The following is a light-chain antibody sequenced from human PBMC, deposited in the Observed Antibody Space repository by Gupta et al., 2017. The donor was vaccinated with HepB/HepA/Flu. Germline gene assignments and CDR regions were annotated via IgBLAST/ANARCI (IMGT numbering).Light chain of an antibody. CDR1: SSDVGGYNY. CDR2: DVS. J-gene: IGLJ1*01. V-gene: IGLV2-11*01. CDR3: CSYAGSYTYV. Sequence: QSALTQPRSVSGSPGQSVTISCTGTSSDVGGYNYVSWYQQHPGKAPKLMIYDVSKRPSGVPDRFSGSKSGNTASLTISGLQAEDEAEYYCCSYAGSYTYVLGTGTKVTVL.